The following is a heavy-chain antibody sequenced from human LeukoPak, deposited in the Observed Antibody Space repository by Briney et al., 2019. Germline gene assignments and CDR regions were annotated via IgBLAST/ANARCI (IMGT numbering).Heavy chain of an antibody. CDR3: ARGGRDGYNSGDY. D-gene: IGHD5-24*01. CDR1: GGSISSSSYY. CDR2: INHSGRT. V-gene: IGHV4-39*07. J-gene: IGHJ4*02. Sequence: RSSETLSLTCTVSGGSISSSSYYWSWLRQPPGKGLEWIGEINHSGRTNYNPSLKSRVTISVDTSKNQFSLKLSSVTAADTAVYYCARGGRDGYNSGDYWGQGTLVTVSS.